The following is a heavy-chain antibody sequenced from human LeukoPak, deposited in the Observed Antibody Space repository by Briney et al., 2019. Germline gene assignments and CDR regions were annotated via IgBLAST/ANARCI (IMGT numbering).Heavy chain of an antibody. V-gene: IGHV4-59*01. J-gene: IGHJ4*02. Sequence: SETLSLTCAVYGGSFSTYCWSWIRQPPGKGLEWIGYICYTGSTNNNPSLKSRVTISVDTSKSQFSLNLSSVTAADTAVYYCARGGASTYYDSGGYYSFWGQGARVTVSS. D-gene: IGHD3-22*01. CDR2: ICYTGST. CDR1: GGSFSTYC. CDR3: ARGGASTYYDSGGYYSF.